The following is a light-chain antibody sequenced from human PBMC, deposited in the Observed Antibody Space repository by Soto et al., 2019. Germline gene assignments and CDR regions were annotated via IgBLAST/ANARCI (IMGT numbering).Light chain of an antibody. CDR2: GAS. V-gene: IGKV3-15*01. CDR1: QSVSSN. Sequence: EIVMTQFPVTLSVSPGERATLSCRASQSVSSNLAWYQQKPGQAPRLLIYGASSRATDIPARFSGSGSGTEFTLSISNLQSEDFVVYYCQQYNDWPFTFGPGTQVDIK. J-gene: IGKJ3*01. CDR3: QQYNDWPFT.